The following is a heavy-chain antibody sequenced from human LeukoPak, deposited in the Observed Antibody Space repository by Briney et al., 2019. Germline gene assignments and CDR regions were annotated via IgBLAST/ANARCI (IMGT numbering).Heavy chain of an antibody. D-gene: IGHD6-13*01. CDR1: VFTFRRFS. CDR2: ISSTSNHR. V-gene: IGHV3-21*06. CDR3: ATRVTADSYEAFDI. J-gene: IGHJ3*02. Sequence: GCLRLSSAASVFTFRRFSMSWGCQSPGEGRGRVSAISSTSNHRYHADSVKGRFNNSRDKDKNSLFLQMNNLTAEDTALYDCATRVTADSYEAFDIWGQGTMVTVSS.